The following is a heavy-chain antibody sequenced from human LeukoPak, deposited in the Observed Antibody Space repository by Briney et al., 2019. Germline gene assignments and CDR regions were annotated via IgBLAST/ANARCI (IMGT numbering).Heavy chain of an antibody. CDR2: IYYGGST. D-gene: IGHD3-3*01. CDR1: GGSVSSTHY. J-gene: IGHJ5*02. Sequence: SETLSLTCTVSGGSVSSTHYWGWIRQPPGKGLEWIGSIYYGGSTYYNASLRSRVTTSVDTSKNQFSLKLSSVTAADTAVYYCARRRRITIFGVVIRPFDPWGQGTLVTASS. V-gene: IGHV4-39*07. CDR3: ARRRRITIFGVVIRPFDP.